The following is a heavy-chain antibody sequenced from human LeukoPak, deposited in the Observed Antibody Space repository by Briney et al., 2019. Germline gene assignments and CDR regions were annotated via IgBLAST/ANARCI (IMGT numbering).Heavy chain of an antibody. CDR3: ARGAGYCTNGVCYRFDP. CDR2: MNPNSGNT. CDR1: GYTFTSYY. D-gene: IGHD2-8*01. V-gene: IGHV1-8*02. Sequence: ASVKVSCKASGYTFTSYYMHWVRQATGQGLEWMGWMNPNSGNTGYAQKFQGRVTMTRNTSISTAYMELSSLRSEDTAVYYCARGAGYCTNGVCYRFDPWGQGTLVTVSS. J-gene: IGHJ5*02.